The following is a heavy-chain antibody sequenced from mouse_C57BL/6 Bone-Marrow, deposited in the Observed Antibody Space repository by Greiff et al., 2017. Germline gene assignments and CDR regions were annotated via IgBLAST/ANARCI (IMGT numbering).Heavy chain of an antibody. CDR3: ARAGLDGYDRDAMDY. Sequence: QVQLQQPGAELVRPGSSVKLSCKASGYTFTSYWMHWVKQRPIQGLEWIGNIDPSDSETHYNQKFKDKATLTVDKSSSTAYMQLSSLTSEDSAVYYCARAGLDGYDRDAMDYWGQGTSVTVSS. CDR1: GYTFTSYW. V-gene: IGHV1-52*01. CDR2: IDPSDSET. J-gene: IGHJ4*01. D-gene: IGHD2-2*01.